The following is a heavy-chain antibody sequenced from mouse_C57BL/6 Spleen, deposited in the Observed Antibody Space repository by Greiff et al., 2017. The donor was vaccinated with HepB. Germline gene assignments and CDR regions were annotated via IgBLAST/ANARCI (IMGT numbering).Heavy chain of an antibody. CDR1: GFTFSSYA. D-gene: IGHD2-5*01. V-gene: IGHV5-9-1*02. CDR2: ISSGGDYI. CDR3: TREPYYSRGFDY. Sequence: EVKLVESGEGLVKPGGSLKLSCAASGFTFSSYAMSWVRQTPEKRLEWVAYISSGGDYIYYADTVKGRFTISRDNARNTLYLQMSSLKSEDTAMYYCTREPYYSRGFDYWGQGTTLTVSS. J-gene: IGHJ2*01.